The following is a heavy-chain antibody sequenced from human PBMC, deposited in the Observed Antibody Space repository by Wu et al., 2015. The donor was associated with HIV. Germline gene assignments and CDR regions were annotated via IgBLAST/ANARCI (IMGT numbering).Heavy chain of an antibody. V-gene: IGHV1-18*01. J-gene: IGHJ4*02. CDR1: GYIFTDFG. Sequence: VQLVQSGGEVRKPGASVKVACKSSGYIFTDFGINWVRQAPGEGLEWMGWISARNGNTKYGQKFKARLTLTTDAASSTAYMELMSLRSDDTAVYFCARGHYYDSSSSPMYWGPGTRVTVSS. CDR2: ISARNGNT. D-gene: IGHD3-22*01. CDR3: ARGHYYDSSSSPMY.